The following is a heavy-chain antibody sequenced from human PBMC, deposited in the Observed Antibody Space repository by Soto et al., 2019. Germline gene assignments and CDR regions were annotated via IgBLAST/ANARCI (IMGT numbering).Heavy chain of an antibody. Sequence: QVQLQESGPGLVKPSETLSLTCTVSGGSISSYYWSWIRQPPGKGLEWIGYIYYSVSTNYNPSLKSRVTISVDTSKNQFSLKLSSVTAADTAVYYCARLMVRGYDAFDIWGQGTMVTVSS. J-gene: IGHJ3*02. CDR3: ARLMVRGYDAFDI. V-gene: IGHV4-59*01. CDR2: IYYSVST. CDR1: GGSISSYY. D-gene: IGHD3-10*01.